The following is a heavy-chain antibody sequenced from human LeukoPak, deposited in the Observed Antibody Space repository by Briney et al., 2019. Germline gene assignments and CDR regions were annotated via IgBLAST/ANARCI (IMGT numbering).Heavy chain of an antibody. Sequence: SETLSLTCTVSGGSISSSSYYWGWIRQPPGKGLEWIGSIYYSGSTYYNPSLKSRVTISVDTSKNQFSLKLSSVTAADTAVYYCARAVGATDPGLYNYWGQGTLVTVSS. CDR3: ARAVGATDPGLYNY. J-gene: IGHJ4*02. CDR1: GGSISSSSYY. D-gene: IGHD1-26*01. CDR2: IYYSGST. V-gene: IGHV4-39*01.